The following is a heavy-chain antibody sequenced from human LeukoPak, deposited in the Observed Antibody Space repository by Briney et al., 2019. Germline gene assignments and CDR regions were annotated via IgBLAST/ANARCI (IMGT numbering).Heavy chain of an antibody. CDR1: GFTFSAYW. V-gene: IGHV3-7*04. CDR3: ARGTLTAPGLDS. D-gene: IGHD6-13*01. CDR2: INEDGREQ. J-gene: IGHJ4*02. Sequence: PGGFLRLSCSASGFTFSAYWMTWVPQAPGKGLQWVANINEDGREQYYMDPVKGRFTIYRDNAKNSLFLQMNILRADDTAVYYCARGTLTAPGLDSWGQGALVAVSS.